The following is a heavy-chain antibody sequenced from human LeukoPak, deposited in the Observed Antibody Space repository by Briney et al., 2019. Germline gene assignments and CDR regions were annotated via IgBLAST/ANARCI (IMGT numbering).Heavy chain of an antibody. Sequence: SETLSLTCAVYGGSFSGYYWSWIRQPPGKGLEWIGEINHSGSTNYNPSLKSRVTMSVDTSKNQFSLKLSSVTAADTTVYYCARGHPPHIVVVTAQASFFDYWGQGTLVTVSS. CDR1: GGSFSGYY. D-gene: IGHD2-21*02. J-gene: IGHJ4*02. V-gene: IGHV4-34*01. CDR3: ARGHPPHIVVVTAQASFFDY. CDR2: INHSGST.